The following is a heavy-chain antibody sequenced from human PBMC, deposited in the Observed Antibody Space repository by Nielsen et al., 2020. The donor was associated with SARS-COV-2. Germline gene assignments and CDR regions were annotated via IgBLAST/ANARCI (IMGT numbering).Heavy chain of an antibody. CDR3: ARAIGSGWYGDAFDI. J-gene: IGHJ3*02. CDR2: IGTAGDT. CDR1: GFTFSSYD. D-gene: IGHD6-19*01. Sequence: GESLKISCAASGFTFSSYDMHWVRQDTGKGLEWVSAIGTAGDTYYPGSVKGRFTISRENAKNSLYLQMNSLRAGDTAVYYCARAIGSGWYGDAFDIWGQGTMVTVSS. V-gene: IGHV3-13*01.